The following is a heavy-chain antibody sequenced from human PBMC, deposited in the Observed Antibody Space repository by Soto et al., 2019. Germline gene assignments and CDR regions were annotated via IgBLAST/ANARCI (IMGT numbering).Heavy chain of an antibody. CDR2: IIPIFGTA. D-gene: IGHD5-18*01. CDR1: GGTFSSYA. J-gene: IGHJ6*02. Sequence: QVQLVQSGAEVKKPGSSVKVSCKASGGTFSSYASNWVRQAPGQGLEWMGGIIPIFGTANYAQKFQGRVTITADESTSTAYMELSSLRSEDTAVYYCASHSYGYFPHYYHGMDVWGQGTTVTVSS. V-gene: IGHV1-69*12. CDR3: ASHSYGYFPHYYHGMDV.